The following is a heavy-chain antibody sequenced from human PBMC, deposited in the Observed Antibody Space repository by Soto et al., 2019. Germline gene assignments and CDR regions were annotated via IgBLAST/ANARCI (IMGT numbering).Heavy chain of an antibody. CDR1: GFTFSSYG. CDR2: VSGSGGST. D-gene: IGHD3-10*01. J-gene: IGHJ5*02. Sequence: GSLRLSCAASGFTFSSYGMSWVRQAPGKGLEWVSYVSGSGGSTFYADSVKGRFTISRDNSKNTLYLQMNSLRAEDTAVYYCAKRGESRWFDPWGQGTLVTVSS. CDR3: AKRGESRWFDP. V-gene: IGHV3-23*01.